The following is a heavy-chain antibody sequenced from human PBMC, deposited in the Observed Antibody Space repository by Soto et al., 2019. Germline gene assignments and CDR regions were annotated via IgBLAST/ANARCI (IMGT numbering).Heavy chain of an antibody. Sequence: EVQLVESGGGLVQPGGSLRLSCVASGFTFSNDAMHWVRQAPGKGLECVSVISGNGDTTYYANSVKDRFTISRDNSKNTLYLQMGSLRADDMAVYYCARAWRADVWGQGTTVAVSS. V-gene: IGHV3-64*01. CDR3: ARAWRADV. CDR2: ISGNGDTT. J-gene: IGHJ6*02. CDR1: GFTFSNDA.